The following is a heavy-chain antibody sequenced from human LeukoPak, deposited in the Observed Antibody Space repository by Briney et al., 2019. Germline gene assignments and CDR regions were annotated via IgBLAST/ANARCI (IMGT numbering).Heavy chain of an antibody. D-gene: IGHD3-10*01. CDR1: GYSISSGYY. CDR3: ARGSPYGRNWFDP. CDR2: INHSGST. J-gene: IGHJ5*02. Sequence: PSETLSLTCTVSGYSISSGYYWGWIRQPPGKGLEWIGEINHSGSTNYNPSLKSRVTISVDTSKNQFSLKLSSVTAADTAVYYCARGSPYGRNWFDPWGQGTLVTVSS. V-gene: IGHV4-38-2*02.